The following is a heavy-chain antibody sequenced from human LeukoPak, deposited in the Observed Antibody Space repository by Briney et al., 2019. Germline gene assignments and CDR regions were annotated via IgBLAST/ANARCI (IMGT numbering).Heavy chain of an antibody. Sequence: ASVKVSCKASGYTFTGYYMHWVRQAPGQGLEWMGWINPNSGGTNYAQKFQGRVTMTRDTSISIAYMELSRLRSDDTAVYYCARDLRIVVEGFDYWGQGTLVTVSS. CDR1: GYTFTGYY. D-gene: IGHD2-2*01. CDR3: ARDLRIVVEGFDY. V-gene: IGHV1-2*02. CDR2: INPNSGGT. J-gene: IGHJ4*02.